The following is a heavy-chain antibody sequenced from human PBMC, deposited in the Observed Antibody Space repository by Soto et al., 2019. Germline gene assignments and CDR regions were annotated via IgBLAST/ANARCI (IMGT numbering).Heavy chain of an antibody. CDR1: GFSLSTSGVG. D-gene: IGHD3-3*01. CDR3: AHIIKTYYDFPQDTRYYGIDV. J-gene: IGHJ6*02. Sequence: QITLKESGPTLVKPTQTLTLTCTFSGFSLSTSGVGVGWIRQLPGKALEWRALIYWDDDKRYSPSLKSRLTITKDTSKNQVVLTMTNMDPVDTATYYFAHIIKTYYDFPQDTRYYGIDVWGQGTTVTVSS. CDR2: IYWDDDK. V-gene: IGHV2-5*02.